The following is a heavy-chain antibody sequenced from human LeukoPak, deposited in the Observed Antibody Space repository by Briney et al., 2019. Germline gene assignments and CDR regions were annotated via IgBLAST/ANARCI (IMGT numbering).Heavy chain of an antibody. D-gene: IGHD3-22*01. CDR3: AREGHYYDSSGYYNDAFDI. CDR1: GGTFSSYA. Sequence: ASVKVSCKASGGTFSSYAISWVRQAPGQGLEWMGWISAYSGNTNYAQKLQGRVTMTTDTSTSTAYMELRSLRSDDTAVYYCAREGHYYDSSGYYNDAFDIWGQGTMVTVSS. J-gene: IGHJ3*02. CDR2: ISAYSGNT. V-gene: IGHV1-18*01.